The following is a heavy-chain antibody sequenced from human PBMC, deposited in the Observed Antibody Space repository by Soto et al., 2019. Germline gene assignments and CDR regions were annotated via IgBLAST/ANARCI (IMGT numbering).Heavy chain of an antibody. CDR3: ARVRDYYDSSGYSYYVDY. CDR1: GFIFSDYY. V-gene: IGHV3-11*05. D-gene: IGHD3-22*01. CDR2: ISSSSIYT. Sequence: QVQLVESGGGLVKPGGSLRLSCAASGFIFSDYYMSWIRQAPGKGLEWVSYISSSSIYTNYADSVKGRFTISRDNAKNSLYLQMNSLRVEDTAVYYCARVRDYYDSSGYSYYVDYWGQGTLVTVSS. J-gene: IGHJ4*02.